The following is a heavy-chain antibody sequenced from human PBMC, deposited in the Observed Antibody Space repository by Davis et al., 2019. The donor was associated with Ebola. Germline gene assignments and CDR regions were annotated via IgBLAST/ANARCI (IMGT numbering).Heavy chain of an antibody. CDR3: ARHGSYYYDSSGYYSHYFDY. V-gene: IGHV4-34*01. D-gene: IGHD3-22*01. CDR1: GGSFSGYY. Sequence: MPGGSLRLSCAVYGGSFSGYYWSWIRQPPGKGLEWIGEINHSGSTNYNPSLKSRVTISVDKSKNQFSLKLSSVTAADTAVYYCARHGSYYYDSSGYYSHYFDYWGQGTLVTVSS. CDR2: INHSGST. J-gene: IGHJ4*02.